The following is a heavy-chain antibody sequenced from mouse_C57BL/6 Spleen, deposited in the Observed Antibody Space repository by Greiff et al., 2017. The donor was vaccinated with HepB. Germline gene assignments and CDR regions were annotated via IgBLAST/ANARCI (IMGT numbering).Heavy chain of an antibody. V-gene: IGHV1-52*01. D-gene: IGHD1-1*01. Sequence: VQLQQPGAELVRPGSSVKLSCKASGYTFTSYWMHWVKQRPIQGLEWIGNSDPSDSETHYNQKFKDKATLTVDKSTSTAYMQLSSLTSEDSAVYYCARWYYGSSHGYFDVWGTGTTVTVSS. J-gene: IGHJ1*03. CDR2: SDPSDSET. CDR1: GYTFTSYW. CDR3: ARWYYGSSHGYFDV.